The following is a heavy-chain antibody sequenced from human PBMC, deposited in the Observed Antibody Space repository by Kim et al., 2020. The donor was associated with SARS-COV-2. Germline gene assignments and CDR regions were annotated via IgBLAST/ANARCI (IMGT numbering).Heavy chain of an antibody. Sequence: GGSLRLSCAASGFTLTNNAMSWVRQPLGRGLEWVSTIRAGAETTYYANSVNGRFTISRDSSTHTLYLQLDSLRADDTAIYYCAKDRGGSGWPGFDYLSQG. D-gene: IGHD6-19*01. J-gene: IGHJ4*01. CDR2: IRAGAETT. CDR3: AKDRGGSGWPGFDY. CDR1: GFTLTNNA. V-gene: IGHV3-23*01.